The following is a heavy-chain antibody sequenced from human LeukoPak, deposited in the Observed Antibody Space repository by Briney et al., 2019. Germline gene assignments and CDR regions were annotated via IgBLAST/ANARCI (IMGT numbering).Heavy chain of an antibody. V-gene: IGHV1-69*04. D-gene: IGHD2-15*01. Sequence: GASVKVSCKASGGTFSSYAISWVRQAPGRGLEWMGRIIPILGIANYAQKFQGRVTITADKSTSTAYMELSSLRSEDTAVYYCASSIAAHTYYYYGMDVWGQGTTVTVSS. CDR1: GGTFSSYA. J-gene: IGHJ6*02. CDR2: IIPILGIA. CDR3: ASSIAAHTYYYYGMDV.